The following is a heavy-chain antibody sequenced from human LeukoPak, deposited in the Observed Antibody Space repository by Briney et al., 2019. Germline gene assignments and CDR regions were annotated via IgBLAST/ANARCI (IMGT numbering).Heavy chain of an antibody. D-gene: IGHD3-22*01. CDR2: ISCDGSNK. CDR3: EKDSSYDSSGYYFDY. Sequence: GGSLRLSCAASGFTFSSYGMHWGRQAPGKGLEWVAVISCDGSNKYYADSVKGRFTISRDNSKNTLYLQMNSLRAEDTAVYDCEKDSSYDSSGYYFDYWGQGTLVTVSS. J-gene: IGHJ4*02. V-gene: IGHV3-30*18. CDR1: GFTFSSYG.